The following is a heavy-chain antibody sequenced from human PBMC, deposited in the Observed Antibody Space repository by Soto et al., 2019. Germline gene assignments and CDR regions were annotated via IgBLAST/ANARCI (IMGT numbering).Heavy chain of an antibody. V-gene: IGHV4-34*01. J-gene: IGHJ4*02. CDR1: GGSFSGYY. Sequence: SETLSLTCAVYGGSFSGYYWSWIRQPPGKGLEWIGEINHSGSTNYNPSLKSRVTISVDTSKNQFSLKLSSVTAADTAVYYCARGGVLIAAAGTFDYWGQGTLVTVSS. D-gene: IGHD6-13*01. CDR3: ARGGVLIAAAGTFDY. CDR2: INHSGST.